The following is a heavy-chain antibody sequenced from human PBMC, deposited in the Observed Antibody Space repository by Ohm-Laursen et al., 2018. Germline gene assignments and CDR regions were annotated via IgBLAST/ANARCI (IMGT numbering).Heavy chain of an antibody. CDR2: ISYGGST. CDR1: GGSIRSGSYQ. CDR3: ARASFRGVIISAYDY. D-gene: IGHD3-10*01. V-gene: IGHV4-61*01. J-gene: IGHJ4*02. Sequence: SETLSLTCTVSGGSIRSGSYQWTWIRQPPGEGLEWLGYISYGGSTNYNPFLKSRLTISLDTSKNQFSLNLSSVTAADTAVYFCARASFRGVIISAYDYWGQGSLVTVSS.